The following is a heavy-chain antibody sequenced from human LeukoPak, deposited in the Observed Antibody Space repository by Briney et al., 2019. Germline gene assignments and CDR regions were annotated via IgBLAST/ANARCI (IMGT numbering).Heavy chain of an antibody. CDR3: ARGLRELVIAQYDAFDI. CDR2: MNPNSGNT. V-gene: IGHV1-8*03. CDR1: GYTFTSYY. D-gene: IGHD3-9*01. Sequence: GASVKVSCKASGYTFTSYYMHWVRQAPGQGLEWMGWMNPNSGNTGYAQKFQGRVTITRNTSISTAYMELSSLRSEDTAVYYCARGLRELVIAQYDAFDIWGQGTMVTVSS. J-gene: IGHJ3*02.